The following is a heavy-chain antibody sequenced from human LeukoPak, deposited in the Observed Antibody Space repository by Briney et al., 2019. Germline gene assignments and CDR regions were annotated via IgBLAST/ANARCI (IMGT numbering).Heavy chain of an antibody. CDR2: IKRETDGGTI. Sequence: KSGVSLRLSCAASGFTLYNAWMSWVRQAPGKGLEWLGRIKRETDGGTIDYAAPVKGRFTISRDDSRNTLYLQMDSLKIEDTAVHYCTTDRYYDNSELQFQHWGQGTLVTVSS. CDR1: GFTLYNAW. J-gene: IGHJ1*01. D-gene: IGHD3-22*01. CDR3: TTDRYYDNSELQFQH. V-gene: IGHV3-15*01.